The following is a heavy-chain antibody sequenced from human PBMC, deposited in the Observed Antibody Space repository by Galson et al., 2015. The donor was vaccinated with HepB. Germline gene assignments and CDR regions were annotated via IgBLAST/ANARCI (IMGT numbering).Heavy chain of an antibody. CDR3: ARVRRFLEWPRGPYWYYGMDV. CDR1: GGTFSSYA. Sequence: VKVSCKASGGTFSSYAISWVRQAPGQGLEWMGGIIPIFGTANYAQKFQGRVTITADESTSTAYMEPSSLRSEDTAVYYCARVRRFLEWPRGPYWYYGMDVWGQGTTVTVSS. J-gene: IGHJ6*02. V-gene: IGHV1-69*13. CDR2: IIPIFGTA. D-gene: IGHD3-3*01.